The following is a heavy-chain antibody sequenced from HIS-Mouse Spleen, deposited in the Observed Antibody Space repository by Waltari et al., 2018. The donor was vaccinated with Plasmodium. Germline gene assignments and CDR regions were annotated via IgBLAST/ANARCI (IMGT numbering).Heavy chain of an antibody. Sequence: QVQLQQWGAGLLKPSETLSLTCAVYGGSFSGYYWSWIRQPPGKGLEWIGEINHSGSTNYHPPLKGRVTISVDTSKNQFSLKLSSVTAADTAVYYCARGLRGHYWYFDLWGRGTLVTVSS. D-gene: IGHD3-10*01. J-gene: IGHJ2*01. CDR2: INHSGST. V-gene: IGHV4-34*01. CDR3: ARGLRGHYWYFDL. CDR1: GGSFSGYY.